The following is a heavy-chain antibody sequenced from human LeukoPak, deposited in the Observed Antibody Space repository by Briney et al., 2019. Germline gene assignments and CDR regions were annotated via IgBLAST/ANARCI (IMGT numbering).Heavy chain of an antibody. D-gene: IGHD1-26*01. CDR2: IKQDGSDK. V-gene: IGHV3-7*01. CDR3: ARDLIWDSLDY. J-gene: IGHJ4*02. Sequence: PGGSLRLSCAASGFTFSNYWMHWVRQAPGKGLEWVANIKQDGSDKYYVDSVKGRFTISRDNAKNSLYLQMDSLRAEDTAVYYCARDLIWDSLDYWGQGTLVTVSS. CDR1: GFTFSNYW.